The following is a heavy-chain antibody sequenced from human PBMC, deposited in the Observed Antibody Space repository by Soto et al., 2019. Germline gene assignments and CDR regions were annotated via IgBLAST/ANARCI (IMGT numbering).Heavy chain of an antibody. V-gene: IGHV4-4*07. J-gene: IGHJ4*02. D-gene: IGHD2-2*01. CDR2: VYSSGTT. Sequence: SETLSLTCSVSGGSINSYWRSWIRQPAGKGLEWIGRVYSSGTTDYNPSLNGRATMSVETSKNQFSLKLTSVTAADTAVYYCARDIGSYAYAEGYWGQGIQVTVSS. CDR3: ARDIGSYAYAEGY. CDR1: GGSINSYW.